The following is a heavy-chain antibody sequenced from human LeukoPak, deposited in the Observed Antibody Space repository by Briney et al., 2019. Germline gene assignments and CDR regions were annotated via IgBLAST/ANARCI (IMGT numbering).Heavy chain of an antibody. CDR2: IYYSGST. V-gene: IGHV4-59*01. J-gene: IGHJ6*03. CDR1: GGSISSYY. D-gene: IGHD3-22*01. CDR3: ARARYGVGYYDSSGYPSGYYYYVDV. Sequence: PSETLSLTCTVSGGSISSYYWSWIRQPPGKGLEWIGYIYYSGSTDYKPSLKSRVTISVDTSKNQFSLKLRSVTAADTAVYYCARARYGVGYYDSSGYPSGYYYYVDVWGKGTTVTISS.